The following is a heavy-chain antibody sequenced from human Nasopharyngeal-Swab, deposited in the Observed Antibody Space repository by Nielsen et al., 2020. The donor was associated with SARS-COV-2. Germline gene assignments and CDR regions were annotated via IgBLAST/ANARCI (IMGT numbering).Heavy chain of an antibody. J-gene: IGHJ6*03. Sequence: GGSLTLSCAASGFTFSSYAVHWVRQAPGKGLEWVAVISYDGSNKYYADSVKGRFTISRDNSKNTLYLQMDSLRAEDTAVYYCARGRYCSTTSCYAAYYDHYVDVWDKGTMVTVSS. CDR1: GFTFSSYA. V-gene: IGHV3-30-3*01. CDR2: ISYDGSNK. D-gene: IGHD2-2*01. CDR3: ARGRYCSTTSCYAAYYDHYVDV.